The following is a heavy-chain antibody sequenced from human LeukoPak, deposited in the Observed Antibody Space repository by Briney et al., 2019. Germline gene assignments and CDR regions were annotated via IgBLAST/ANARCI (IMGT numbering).Heavy chain of an antibody. D-gene: IGHD6-13*01. CDR2: IGTAGDT. CDR3: ARDDDSSSWYLADY. Sequence: GGSPRLSCAACGFTFSSYDMHWVRQATGKGLEWVSAIGTAGDTYYPGSVKGQFTISRENAKNSLYLHMNSLRAGDTAVYYCARDDDSSSWYLADYWGQGTLVTVSS. CDR1: GFTFSSYD. J-gene: IGHJ4*02. V-gene: IGHV3-13*03.